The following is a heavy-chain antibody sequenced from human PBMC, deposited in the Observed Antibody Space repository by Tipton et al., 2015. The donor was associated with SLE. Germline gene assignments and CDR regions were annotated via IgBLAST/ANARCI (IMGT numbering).Heavy chain of an antibody. J-gene: IGHJ3*02. CDR2: IDHAGNT. Sequence: GLVKPSETLSLTCDVYNGAFSGYFWSWIRQPPNKGLEWIGDIDHAGNTNYSPFLKSRVTISLDTSNNQFSLRLNSVTAADTSTYYCTRHKRGVTVGGAFDIWGQGTMVIVSS. V-gene: IGHV4-34*01. D-gene: IGHD3-3*01. CDR1: NGAFSGYF. CDR3: TRHKRGVTVGGAFDI.